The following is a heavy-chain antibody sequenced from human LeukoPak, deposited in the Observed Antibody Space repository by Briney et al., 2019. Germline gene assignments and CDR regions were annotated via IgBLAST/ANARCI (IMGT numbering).Heavy chain of an antibody. CDR2: ISGSGGST. J-gene: IGHJ4*02. D-gene: IGHD6-19*01. Sequence: PGGSLRLSCAASGFTVSSNYMSWVRQAPGKGLEWVSAISGSGGSTYYADSVKGRFTISRDNSKNTLYLQMNSLRAEDTAVYYCAKQGWFYFDYWGQGTLVTVSS. V-gene: IGHV3-23*01. CDR3: AKQGWFYFDY. CDR1: GFTVSSNY.